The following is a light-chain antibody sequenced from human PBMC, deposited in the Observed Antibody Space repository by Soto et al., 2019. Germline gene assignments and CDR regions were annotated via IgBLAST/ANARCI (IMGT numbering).Light chain of an antibody. J-gene: IGLJ1*01. CDR3: QSYDSGLSAFYV. Sequence: QSVLTQPPSVSGAPGQRVTISCTGSSANIGAGYDVHWYQQLPGTAPKLLIYHNSDRPSGVPDRFSGSKSGTSASLAITGLQAEDEADYYCQSYDSGLSAFYVXGTGTKVTVL. CDR2: HNS. V-gene: IGLV1-40*01. CDR1: SANIGAGYD.